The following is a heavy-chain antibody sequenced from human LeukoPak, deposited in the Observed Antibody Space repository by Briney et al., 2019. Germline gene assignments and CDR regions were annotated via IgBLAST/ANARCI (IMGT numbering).Heavy chain of an antibody. CDR1: GFTFSSYA. Sequence: PGGSLRLSCAASGFTFSSYAMSWVRQAPGKGLEWVSAISGSGGSTYYADSVKGRFTISRDDSKNTLYLQMNSLRAEDTAVYYCAKDGYYGSGTQGHFQHWGQGTLVTVSS. V-gene: IGHV3-23*01. J-gene: IGHJ1*01. CDR2: ISGSGGST. D-gene: IGHD3-10*01. CDR3: AKDGYYGSGTQGHFQH.